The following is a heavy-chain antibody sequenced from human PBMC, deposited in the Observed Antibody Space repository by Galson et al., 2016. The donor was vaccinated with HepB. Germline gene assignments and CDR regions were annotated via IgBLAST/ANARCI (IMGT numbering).Heavy chain of an antibody. CDR2: ILYDGSIK. CDR3: ARTSDHVYYGMDV. D-gene: IGHD1-14*01. CDR1: GFTFSSYV. V-gene: IGHV3-30-3*01. Sequence: SLRLSCAASGFTFSSYVMHWFRQAPGKGLEWVAIILYDGSIKYYADSVKGRFTISRDNSKNTLYLQMNSLRAEDTAVYYCARTSDHVYYGMDVWGQGTTVTVSS. J-gene: IGHJ6*02.